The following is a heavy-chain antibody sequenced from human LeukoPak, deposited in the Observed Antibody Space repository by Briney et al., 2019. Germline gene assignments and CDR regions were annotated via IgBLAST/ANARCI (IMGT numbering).Heavy chain of an antibody. Sequence: SETLSLACTVSGGSISSSSYYWGWIRQPPGEGLEWSGSIYYSGSTYYNPSLKSRGTISVDTSKNACSLEISAVTAAETALYLCARDVRGVSTCFDYWGQGTLVTVSS. CDR2: IYYSGST. V-gene: IGHV4-39*02. CDR1: GGSISSSSYY. J-gene: IGHJ4*02. D-gene: IGHD5/OR15-5a*01. CDR3: ARDVRGVSTCFDY.